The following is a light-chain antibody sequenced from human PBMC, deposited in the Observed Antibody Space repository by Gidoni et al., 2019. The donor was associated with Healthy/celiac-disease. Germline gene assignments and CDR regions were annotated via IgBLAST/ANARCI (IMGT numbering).Light chain of an antibody. V-gene: IGKV2-28*01. CDR2: LGS. CDR3: LQALHSPLT. J-gene: IGKJ4*01. CDR1: QNLLHSNGYTY. Sequence: DIVMQQSPHSLPVTPGAQASIFCRSSQNLLHSNGYTYLDWYLPKPGQSPQLLIFLGSNRASGVPDRFSGIGSGNNFTLQISRVDVEAVGVYYCLQALHSPLTFGGGTKVEIK.